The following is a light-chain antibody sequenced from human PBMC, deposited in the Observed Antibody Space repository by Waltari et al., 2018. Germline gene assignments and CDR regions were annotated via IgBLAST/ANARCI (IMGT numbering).Light chain of an antibody. CDR1: SSNIGAAYE. Sequence: QSVLTQPPSVSGAPGQRVTISCPGSSSNIGAAYEVHWYQQLPGTAPKALIYGNSNRPSGVPERFSGSKSGTSASLAITGLQAEDEAAYYCQSYDISLSGSVFGTGTKVTVL. CDR2: GNS. J-gene: IGLJ1*01. CDR3: QSYDISLSGSV. V-gene: IGLV1-40*01.